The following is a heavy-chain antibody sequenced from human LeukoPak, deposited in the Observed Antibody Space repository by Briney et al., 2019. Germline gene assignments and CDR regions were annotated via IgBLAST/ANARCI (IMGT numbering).Heavy chain of an antibody. CDR1: GYTFTGYY. Sequence: GASVKVSCRASGYTFTGYYMHWVRQAPGQGLEWMGWVNPNSGGTNYAQKFQGRVTMTRDTSISTAYMELSSLRSEDTAVYYCARVHSGWYYYYGMDVWGQGTTVTVSS. J-gene: IGHJ6*02. CDR3: ARVHSGWYYYYGMDV. V-gene: IGHV1-2*02. CDR2: VNPNSGGT. D-gene: IGHD6-19*01.